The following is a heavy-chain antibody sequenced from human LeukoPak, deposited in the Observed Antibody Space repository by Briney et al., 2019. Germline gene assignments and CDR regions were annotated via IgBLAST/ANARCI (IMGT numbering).Heavy chain of an antibody. Sequence: SETLSLTCTVSGGSISSYYGSRIRQPAGKGLEWIGRIYTSGSTNYNPSLKSRVTMSVDTSKNQFSLKLSSVTAADTAVYYCARRALDDYGDYVGWFDPWGQGTLVTVSS. D-gene: IGHD4-17*01. V-gene: IGHV4-4*07. CDR2: IYTSGST. J-gene: IGHJ5*02. CDR1: GGSISSYY. CDR3: ARRALDDYGDYVGWFDP.